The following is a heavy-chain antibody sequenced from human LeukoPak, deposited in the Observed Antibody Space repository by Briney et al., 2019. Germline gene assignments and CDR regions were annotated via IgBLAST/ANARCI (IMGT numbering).Heavy chain of an antibody. CDR2: IYYSGST. Sequence: SETLSLTCTVSGGSISSYYWSWIRQPPGKGLEWIGYIYYSGSTNYNPSLKSRVTISVDTSKNQFSLKLSSVTAADTAVYYCARGDCSGGSCYSDYWGQGTLVTVSS. CDR3: ARGDCSGGSCYSDY. V-gene: IGHV4-59*01. D-gene: IGHD2-15*01. J-gene: IGHJ4*02. CDR1: GGSISSYY.